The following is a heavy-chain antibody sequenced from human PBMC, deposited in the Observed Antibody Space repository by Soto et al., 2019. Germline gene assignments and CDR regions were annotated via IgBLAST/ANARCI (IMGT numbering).Heavy chain of an antibody. CDR1: GFTFSNYA. Sequence: GGSLRLSCAASGFTFSNYAMSWVRQAPGKGLKWVSTISGNGGSTYYADSVKGRFTISRDNSKNMLFLQINSLRDDDSAVYYCAKRPASIITLDYWGQGTPVTVSS. J-gene: IGHJ4*02. CDR2: ISGNGGST. CDR3: AKRPASIITLDY. V-gene: IGHV3-23*01. D-gene: IGHD2-2*01.